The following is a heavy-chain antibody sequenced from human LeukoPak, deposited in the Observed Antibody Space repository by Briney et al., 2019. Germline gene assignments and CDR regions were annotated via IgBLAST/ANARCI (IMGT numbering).Heavy chain of an antibody. V-gene: IGHV4-34*01. D-gene: IGHD5-18*01. CDR2: INHSGST. CDR1: GFTFSDYA. Sequence: GSLRLSCTASGFTFSDYAMSWIRQPPGKGLEWIGEINHSGSTNYNPSLKSRVTISVDTSKNQFSLKLSSVTAADTAVYYCARGRGYSYGYRRSYYYGMDVWGQGTTVTVSS. J-gene: IGHJ6*02. CDR3: ARGRGYSYGYRRSYYYGMDV.